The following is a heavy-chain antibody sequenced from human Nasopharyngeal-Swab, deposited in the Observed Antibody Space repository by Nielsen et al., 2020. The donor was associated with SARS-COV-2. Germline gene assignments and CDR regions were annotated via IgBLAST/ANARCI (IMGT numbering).Heavy chain of an antibody. Sequence: GGSLRLSCAASGFTFDDYAMHWVRQAPGKGLEWVSGISWNSGSIGYADSVKGRFTISRDNAKNSLYLQMNSLRAEDTALYYCAKDMSPNTYYYYMDVWGKGITVTVSS. V-gene: IGHV3-9*01. CDR1: GFTFDDYA. CDR3: AKDMSPNTYYYYMDV. CDR2: ISWNSGSI. J-gene: IGHJ6*03.